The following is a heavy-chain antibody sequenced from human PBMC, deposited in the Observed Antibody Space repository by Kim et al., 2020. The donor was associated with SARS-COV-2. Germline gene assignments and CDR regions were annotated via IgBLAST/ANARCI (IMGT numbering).Heavy chain of an antibody. CDR1: GYTFTSYY. V-gene: IGHV1-46*01. CDR2: INPSGGST. Sequence: ASVKDSCKASGYTFTSYYMHWVRQAPGQGLEWMGIINPSGGSTSYAQKFQGRVTMTRDTSTSTVYMELSSQRSEDTAVYYCARGALLWFGEEVAAFDFWGQETLVTASS. J-gene: IGHJ4*02. D-gene: IGHD3-10*01. CDR3: ARGALLWFGEEVAAFDF.